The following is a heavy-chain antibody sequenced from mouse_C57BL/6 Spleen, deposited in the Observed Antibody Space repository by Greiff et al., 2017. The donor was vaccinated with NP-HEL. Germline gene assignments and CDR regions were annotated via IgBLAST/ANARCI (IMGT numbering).Heavy chain of an antibody. CDR3: ARWGNYGDYAMDY. D-gene: IGHD1-1*01. CDR2: INPSSGYT. CDR1: GYTFTSYT. Sequence: QVQLQQSGAELARPGASVKMSCKASGYTFTSYTMHWVKQRPGQGLEWIGYINPSSGYTKYNQKFKDKATLTADKSSITVFMQLSSLTSEASAVYYCARWGNYGDYAMDYWGQGTSVTVSS. V-gene: IGHV1-4*01. J-gene: IGHJ4*01.